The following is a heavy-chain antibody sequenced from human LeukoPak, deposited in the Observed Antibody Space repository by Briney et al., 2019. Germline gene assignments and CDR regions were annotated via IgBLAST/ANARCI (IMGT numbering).Heavy chain of an antibody. J-gene: IGHJ6*02. D-gene: IGHD3-16*01. Sequence: SGWSLRLSCAASGFTFSSYWMNWARQAPGKGLEWVASINHNGNVNYYVDSVKGRFTISRDNAKNSLYLQMSNLRAEDTAVYFCARGGGLDVWGQGATVTVSS. V-gene: IGHV3-7*03. CDR2: INHNGNVN. CDR3: ARGGGLDV. CDR1: GFTFSSYW.